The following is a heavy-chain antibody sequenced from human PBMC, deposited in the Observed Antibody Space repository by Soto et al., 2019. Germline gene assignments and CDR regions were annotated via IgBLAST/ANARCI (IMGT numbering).Heavy chain of an antibody. CDR2: IFSNDEK. Sequence: QVTLKESGPVLVKPTETLTLTRTVSGFSLSNARMGVSWIRQPPGKALEWLAHIFSNDEKSYSTSLKSRLTIXKXTXXSQVVLTMTNMDPVDTATYYCARHGRGVGARPLDYWGQGTLVTVSS. D-gene: IGHD1-26*01. CDR3: ARHGRGVGARPLDY. V-gene: IGHV2-26*01. CDR1: GFSLSNARMG. J-gene: IGHJ4*02.